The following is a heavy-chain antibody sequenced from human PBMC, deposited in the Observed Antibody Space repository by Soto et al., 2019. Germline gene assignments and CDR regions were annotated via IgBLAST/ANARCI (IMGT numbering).Heavy chain of an antibody. Sequence: GGSLRLSCAASGFTFTRYSMNWVRQAPGKGLEWISSISSTTNYIYYGDSMKGRFTISRDNAKNSLYLEMNSLRAEDTAVYYCARESEDLTSNFDYWGQGTLVTVSS. J-gene: IGHJ4*02. CDR1: GFTFTRYS. V-gene: IGHV3-21*06. CDR3: ARESEDLTSNFDY. CDR2: ISSTTNYI.